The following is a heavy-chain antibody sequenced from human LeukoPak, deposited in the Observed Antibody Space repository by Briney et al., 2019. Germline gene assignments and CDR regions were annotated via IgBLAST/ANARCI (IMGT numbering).Heavy chain of an antibody. V-gene: IGHV3-23*01. D-gene: IGHD3-10*01. CDR1: GFTFSSYA. CDR2: ISGSGGST. J-gene: IGHJ3*02. CDR3: AKDRRAMVRGVINYALDAFDI. Sequence: GGSLRLSCAASGFTFSSYAMSWVRQAPGKGLEWVSAISGSGGSTYYADSVKGRFTISRDNSKNTLYLQMNSLRAEDTAVYYCAKDRRAMVRGVINYALDAFDIWGQGTMVTVSS.